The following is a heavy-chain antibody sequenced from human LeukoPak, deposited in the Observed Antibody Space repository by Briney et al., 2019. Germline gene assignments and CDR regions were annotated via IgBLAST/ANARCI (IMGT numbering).Heavy chain of an antibody. CDR1: GFILSSYW. D-gene: IGHD1-26*01. V-gene: IGHV3-74*01. CDR3: ARDPAGWELPLDY. Sequence: PGGSLRLSCAASGFILSSYWMHWVRQAPGKGLVWVSSINSDGSSTRYADSVKGRFSISRDNAKNTLYLQVNSLRAEDTAVYYCARDPAGWELPLDYWGQGTLVTVSS. CDR2: INSDGSST. J-gene: IGHJ4*02.